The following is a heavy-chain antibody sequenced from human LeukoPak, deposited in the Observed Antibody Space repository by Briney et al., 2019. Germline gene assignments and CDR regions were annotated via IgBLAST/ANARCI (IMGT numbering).Heavy chain of an antibody. CDR3: ARGPWDLLLIY. Sequence: PSETLSLTCTVSGGSISSYYWSWIREPPGKGLEWIGYIYYRGTTNYKPSLKSRVTISIDTSKNQFSLKLSSVTAADTAVYYCARGPWDLLLIYWGQGTLVTVSS. CDR1: GGSISSYY. CDR2: IYYRGTT. D-gene: IGHD1-26*01. J-gene: IGHJ4*02. V-gene: IGHV4-59*01.